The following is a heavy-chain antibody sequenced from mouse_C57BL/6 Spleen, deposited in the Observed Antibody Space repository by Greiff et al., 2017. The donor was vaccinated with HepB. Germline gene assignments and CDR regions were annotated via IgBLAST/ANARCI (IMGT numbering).Heavy chain of an antibody. CDR3: ARKEGYIGEFAY. Sequence: QVQLQQPGAELVMPGASVKLSCKASGYTFTSYWMHWVKQRPGQGLEWIGEIDPSDSYTNYNQKFKGKSTLTADKSSSTAYMQRSSLTSEDSAVYYCARKEGYIGEFAYWGQGTLVTVSA. D-gene: IGHD2-2*01. CDR2: IDPSDSYT. J-gene: IGHJ3*01. V-gene: IGHV1-69*01. CDR1: GYTFTSYW.